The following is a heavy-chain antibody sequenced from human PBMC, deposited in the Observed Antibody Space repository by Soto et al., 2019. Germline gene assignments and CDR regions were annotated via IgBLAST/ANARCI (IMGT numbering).Heavy chain of an antibody. CDR3: ARDPHRLGSFDY. J-gene: IGHJ4*02. D-gene: IGHD1-26*01. CDR2: INAGNGNT. V-gene: IGHV1-3*01. Sequence: GASVKVSCKASGYTFTSYAMHWVRQAPGQGLEWMGWINAGNGNTKYSQKFQGRVTITRDTSASTAYMELSSLRSEDTAVYYCARDPHRLGSFDYWGQGTLVTVSS. CDR1: GYTFTSYA.